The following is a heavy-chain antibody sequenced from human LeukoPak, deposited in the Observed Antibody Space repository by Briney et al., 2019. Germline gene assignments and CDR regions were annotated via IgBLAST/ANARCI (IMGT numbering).Heavy chain of an antibody. J-gene: IGHJ6*03. Sequence: ASAKVSCKASGYTFTGYYIHWVRQAPGQGLEWMGWINPNINGTNYAQKFQGRVTMTGDRSISTAYMELSRLRSDDTAVYYCATSHSGYDWYYYYYYMDVWGKGTTVTVSS. CDR3: ATSHSGYDWYYYYYYMDV. CDR1: GYTFTGYY. CDR2: INPNINGT. D-gene: IGHD5-12*01. V-gene: IGHV1-2*02.